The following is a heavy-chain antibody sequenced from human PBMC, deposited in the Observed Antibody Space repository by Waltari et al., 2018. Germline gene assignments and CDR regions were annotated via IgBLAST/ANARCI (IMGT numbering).Heavy chain of an antibody. D-gene: IGHD3-10*01. Sequence: QVQLQESGPGLVKPSETLSLTCAVSGYSISSGYYWGWIRQPPGKGREWIGSIYHSGSTYYNPALKSRVTISVDTSKNQFSLKLSSVTAADTAVYYCARRALLWFGEFSPAYNWFDPWGQGTLVTVSS. CDR3: ARRALLWFGEFSPAYNWFDP. CDR2: IYHSGST. J-gene: IGHJ5*02. CDR1: GYSISSGYY. V-gene: IGHV4-38-2*01.